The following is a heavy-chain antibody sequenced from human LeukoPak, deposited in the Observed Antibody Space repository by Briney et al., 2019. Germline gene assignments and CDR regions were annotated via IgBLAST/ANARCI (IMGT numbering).Heavy chain of an antibody. CDR3: AREFWSGYLGY. CDR1: GFTFSSYA. J-gene: IGHJ4*02. V-gene: IGHV3-64*01. D-gene: IGHD3-3*01. Sequence: PGGSLRLSCAASGFTFSSYAMHWVRQAPGKGLEYVSAISSNGGSTYYANSVKGRFTISRDNSKNTLHLQMGSLRAEDMAVYYCAREFWSGYLGYWGQGTLVTVSS. CDR2: ISSNGGST.